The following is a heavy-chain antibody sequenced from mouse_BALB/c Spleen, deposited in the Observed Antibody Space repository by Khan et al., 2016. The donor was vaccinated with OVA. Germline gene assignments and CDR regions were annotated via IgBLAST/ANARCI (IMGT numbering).Heavy chain of an antibody. CDR1: GDSITSGY. CDR3: ARWNYRYDGYFDY. D-gene: IGHD2-14*01. CDR2: ISSSDST. Sequence: EVELVESGPSLVKPSQTLSLTCSVTGDSITSGYWNWIRKFPGNKLEYMGYISSSDSTFYNPSLKSRISITRDTSKNQYYLQLNSVTTEDTATYSSARWNYRYDGYFDYWGQGTTLTVSS. J-gene: IGHJ2*01. V-gene: IGHV3-8*02.